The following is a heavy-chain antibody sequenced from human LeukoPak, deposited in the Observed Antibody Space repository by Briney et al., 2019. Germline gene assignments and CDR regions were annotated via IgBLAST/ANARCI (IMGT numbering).Heavy chain of an antibody. CDR3: ARERGPSGSYGGDLYYFDY. J-gene: IGHJ4*02. Sequence: SETLSLTCAVYGGSFSGYYWSWIRQPPGKGLEWIGYIYYSGSTNYNPSLKSRVTISVDTSKNQFSLKLSSVTAADTAVYYCARERGPSGSYGGDLYYFDYWGQGTLVTVSS. CDR1: GGSFSGYY. D-gene: IGHD1-26*01. CDR2: IYYSGST. V-gene: IGHV4-59*01.